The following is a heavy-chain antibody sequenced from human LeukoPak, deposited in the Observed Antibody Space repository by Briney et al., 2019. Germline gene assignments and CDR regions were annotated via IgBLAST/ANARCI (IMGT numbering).Heavy chain of an antibody. V-gene: IGHV4-34*01. CDR2: INHSGST. Sequence: SETLSLTCAVYGGSFSGYYWSWIRQPPGKGLEWIGEINHSGSTNYNPSLKSRVTMSVDTSKNHFSLNLRSMQASDTAVYYCARAFCVGECFVLHIFFDSWGQGTLVTVSS. CDR1: GGSFSGYY. CDR3: ARAFCVGECFVLHIFFDS. J-gene: IGHJ4*02. D-gene: IGHD2-21*01.